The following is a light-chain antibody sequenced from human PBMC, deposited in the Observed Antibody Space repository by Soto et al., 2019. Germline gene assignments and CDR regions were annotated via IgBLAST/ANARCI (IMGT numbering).Light chain of an antibody. CDR3: QQYYTYPYT. J-gene: IGKJ2*01. Sequence: DIQMTQSPSTLSASVGDRVTITCRASQGIDHWLAWYQQKPGKAPKVLVYKASILEGGVPSRFSGSESGTEFTLTISRLQPDDFAAYYCQQYYTYPYTFGQGTKLDMK. CDR2: KAS. V-gene: IGKV1-5*03. CDR1: QGIDHW.